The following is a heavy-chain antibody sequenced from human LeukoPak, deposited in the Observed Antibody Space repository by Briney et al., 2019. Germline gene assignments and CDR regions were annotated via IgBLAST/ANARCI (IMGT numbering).Heavy chain of an antibody. CDR2: ISNSGSKI. CDR1: GFTFSDYY. CDR3: ARGFDY. Sequence: GGSLRLSCAAFGFTFSDYYMNWIRQAPGKGLEWVSYISNSGSKIFYADSVKGRFTISRDNAKNSLYLQMNSLRAEDTAVYYCARGFDYWGQGTLVTVS. V-gene: IGHV3-11*01. J-gene: IGHJ4*02.